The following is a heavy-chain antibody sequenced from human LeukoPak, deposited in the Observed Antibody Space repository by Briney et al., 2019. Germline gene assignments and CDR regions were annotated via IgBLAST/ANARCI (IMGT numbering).Heavy chain of an antibody. CDR3: ARGHDDDYY. CDR1: GCTVSSNY. D-gene: IGHD1-1*01. V-gene: IGHV3-53*01. CDR2: IYSGGST. Sequence: GGSLRLSCAASGCTVSSNYMSWVRQAPGKGLEWVSVIYSGGSTYYADSVKGRFTISRDNSKNTLYLQMNSLRAEDTAVYYCARGHDDDYYWGQGTLVTVSS. J-gene: IGHJ4*02.